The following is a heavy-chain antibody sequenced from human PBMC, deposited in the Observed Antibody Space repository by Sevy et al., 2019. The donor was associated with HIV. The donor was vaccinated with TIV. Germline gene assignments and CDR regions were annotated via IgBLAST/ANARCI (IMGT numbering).Heavy chain of an antibody. V-gene: IGHV1-24*01. Sequence: ASVKVSCKVFEYSLNELSIHWVRQAPGKGLEWMGGFDPQRGKIIYAQKFQGRVTMTEDTSTETDYMELSNLRSEDTAVYYCTTDVHLGDFRLWDDWGQGTRVTVSS. CDR3: TTDVHLGDFRLWDD. D-gene: IGHD4-17*01. CDR1: EYSLNELS. CDR2: FDPQRGKI. J-gene: IGHJ4*02.